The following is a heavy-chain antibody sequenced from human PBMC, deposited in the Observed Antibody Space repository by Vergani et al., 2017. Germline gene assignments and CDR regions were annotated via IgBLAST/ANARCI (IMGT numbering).Heavy chain of an antibody. Sequence: QVQLQESGPGLVKPSETLSLTCSVSGGSISSYYWSWIRQPPGKGLEWIGYIYYSGSTNYNPSLKSRVTISVDTSKNQFSLKVSSVTAADTAVYYCARGSLWGAHDAFDIWGQGTMVTVSS. J-gene: IGHJ3*02. D-gene: IGHD3-16*01. V-gene: IGHV4-59*01. CDR3: ARGSLWGAHDAFDI. CDR1: GGSISSYY. CDR2: IYYSGST.